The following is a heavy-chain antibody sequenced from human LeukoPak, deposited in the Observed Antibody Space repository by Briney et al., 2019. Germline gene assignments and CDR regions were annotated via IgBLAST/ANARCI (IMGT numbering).Heavy chain of an antibody. D-gene: IGHD2-21*01. Sequence: PGGSLRLSCAASGFTFSSYAMSWVRQAPGKGLEWVSGIYTGDTTYSADSVKGRFIMSRDNHKNTVFLQMNSLRAEDTAVYYCARVHPLFGYFDYWGQGSLVTVSS. CDR3: ARVHPLFGYFDY. V-gene: IGHV3-23*01. J-gene: IGHJ4*02. CDR1: GFTFSSYA. CDR2: IYTGDTT.